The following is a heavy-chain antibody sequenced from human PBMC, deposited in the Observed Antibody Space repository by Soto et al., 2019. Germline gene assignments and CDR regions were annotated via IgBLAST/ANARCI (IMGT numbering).Heavy chain of an antibody. D-gene: IGHD6-6*01. CDR1: GGSISSYY. Sequence: SETLSLTCTVSGGSISSYYWSWIRQPPGKGLEWIGYIYYSGSTNYNPSLKSRVTISVDTSKNQFSLKLSSVTAADTAVYYCAYSRSNYYYYGMDVWGQGNTVTVSS. V-gene: IGHV4-59*01. CDR3: AYSRSNYYYYGMDV. CDR2: IYYSGST. J-gene: IGHJ6*02.